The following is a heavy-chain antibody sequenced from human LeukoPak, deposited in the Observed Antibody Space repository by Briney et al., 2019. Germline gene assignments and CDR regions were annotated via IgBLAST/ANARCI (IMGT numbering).Heavy chain of an antibody. D-gene: IGHD6-13*01. CDR1: GYSISSSYY. V-gene: IGHV4-38-2*02. J-gene: IGHJ4*02. Sequence: SETLSLTCTVSGYSISSSYYWDWIRQPPEKGLEWIGTFYHSGNTYYNSSLKSRVTISADTSKNQFSLKLSSVTAADTAVYYCARDRWPPGIAAAGSDWGQGTLVTVSS. CDR3: ARDRWPPGIAAAGSD. CDR2: FYHSGNT.